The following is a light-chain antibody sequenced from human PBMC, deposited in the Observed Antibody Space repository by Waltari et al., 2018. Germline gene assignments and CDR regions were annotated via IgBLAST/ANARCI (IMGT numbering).Light chain of an antibody. CDR3: QEYGSSPMFT. CDR2: GAS. CDR1: QSVSSSY. V-gene: IGKV3-20*01. J-gene: IGKJ2*01. Sequence: ETVLTQSPDTLSLSPGERATLSCRASQSVSSSYLAWYQQKPGQAPRLLIHGASSRATGIPDRFSGSGSGTDFTLTISRLEPEDFAVYYCQEYGSSPMFTFGQGTKVEIK.